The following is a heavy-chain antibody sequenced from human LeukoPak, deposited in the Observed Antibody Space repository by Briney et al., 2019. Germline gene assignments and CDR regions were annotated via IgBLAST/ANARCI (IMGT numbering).Heavy chain of an antibody. V-gene: IGHV3-30*18. CDR3: AKEMGSGLIDY. J-gene: IGHJ4*02. CDR1: GFTFSTYG. D-gene: IGHD2-15*01. Sequence: GTYLRLSCAASGFTFSTYGMHWVRQAPGKGLEWVAVSSYDGSIKDYADSVKGRFTISRDNSENTLYLQTNSLRAEDTAVYYCAKEMGSGLIDYWGQGTLVTVSS. CDR2: SSYDGSIK.